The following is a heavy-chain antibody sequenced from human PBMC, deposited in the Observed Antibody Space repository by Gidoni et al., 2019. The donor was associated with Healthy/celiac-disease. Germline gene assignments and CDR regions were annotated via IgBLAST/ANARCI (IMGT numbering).Heavy chain of an antibody. CDR1: GFTFSSYS. Sequence: EVQLVESGGGLVKPGGSLRLSCAASGFTFSSYSMNWVRQAPGKGLEWVSSISSSSSYIYYADSVKGRFTISRDNAKNSLYLQMNSLRAEDTAVYYCARFNSQDRDYYYYGMDVWGQGTTVTVSS. D-gene: IGHD1-20*01. CDR3: ARFNSQDRDYYYYGMDV. CDR2: ISSSSSYI. J-gene: IGHJ6*02. V-gene: IGHV3-21*01.